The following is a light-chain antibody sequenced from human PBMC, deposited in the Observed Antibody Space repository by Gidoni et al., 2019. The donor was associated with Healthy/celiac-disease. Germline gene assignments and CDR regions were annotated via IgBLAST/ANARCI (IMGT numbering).Light chain of an antibody. CDR3: QQYGSSPLT. CDR2: GAS. V-gene: IGKV3-20*01. Sequence: EIVLTQSPGTLSLSPGERATVSCRASQSVSSSYLAWYQQKPGQAPRLLIYGASSRATGIPDRFSGSGSGTDFTLTISRLEPEDFAVYYCQQYGSSPLTCGGGTKVEIK. J-gene: IGKJ4*01. CDR1: QSVSSSY.